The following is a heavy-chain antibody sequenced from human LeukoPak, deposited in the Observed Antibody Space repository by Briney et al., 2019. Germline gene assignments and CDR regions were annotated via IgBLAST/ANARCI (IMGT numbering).Heavy chain of an antibody. Sequence: GGSLRLSCAASGFTFSDYWMHWVRRAPGKGLVWVSRVKSDGSTTNYADSVKGRFTISRDNAKNTLYLLMNSLRAEDTAVYYCARDEGTYGMDVWGQGTTVTVSS. CDR1: GFTFSDYW. D-gene: IGHD1-1*01. CDR2: VKSDGSTT. V-gene: IGHV3-74*01. CDR3: ARDEGTYGMDV. J-gene: IGHJ6*02.